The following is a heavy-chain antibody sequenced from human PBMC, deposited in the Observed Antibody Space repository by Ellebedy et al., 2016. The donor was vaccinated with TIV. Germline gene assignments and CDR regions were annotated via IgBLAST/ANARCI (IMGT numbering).Heavy chain of an antibody. V-gene: IGHV4-59*08. CDR2: IYYSGST. J-gene: IGHJ5*02. CDR1: GRSISIYY. D-gene: IGHD4-17*01. CDR3: ARRSYGDYEYWFDP. Sequence: MPSETLSLTCTVSGRSISIYYWSRIRQHPGKELEWIGYIYYSGSTNYNPSLKSRVTIPVDTSKNQFSLKLSAVTAADTAVYYCARRSYGDYEYWFDPWGQGTLVTVSS.